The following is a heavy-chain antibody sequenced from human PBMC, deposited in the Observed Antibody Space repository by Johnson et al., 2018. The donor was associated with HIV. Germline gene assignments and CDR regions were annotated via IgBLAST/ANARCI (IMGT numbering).Heavy chain of an antibody. CDR1: GFTFSSYD. J-gene: IGHJ3*02. V-gene: IGHV3-13*01. CDR3: ARDWSLSGGIAARYDAFDI. CDR2: IGTAGDT. Sequence: PGGSLRLSCAASGFTFSSYDMHWVRQATGKGLEWVSAIGTAGDTYYPGSVKGRFTISRENAKNSLYLQMNSLRAEDTAVYYCARDWSLSGGIAARYDAFDIWGQGTMVTVSS. D-gene: IGHD6-6*01.